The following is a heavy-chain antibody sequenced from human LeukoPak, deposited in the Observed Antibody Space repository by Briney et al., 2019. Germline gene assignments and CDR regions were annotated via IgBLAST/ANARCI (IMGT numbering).Heavy chain of an antibody. CDR1: GFTFDDYA. Sequence: PGGSLRLSCAASGFTFDDYAMYWVRQAPGKGLEWVSGISWNSGSTGYADSVKGRFTISRDNAKNSLCLQMNSLRAEDTALYYCAKDKSAMVRGVGDAFDIWGQGTMVTVSS. CDR2: ISWNSGST. D-gene: IGHD3-10*01. V-gene: IGHV3-9*01. J-gene: IGHJ3*02. CDR3: AKDKSAMVRGVGDAFDI.